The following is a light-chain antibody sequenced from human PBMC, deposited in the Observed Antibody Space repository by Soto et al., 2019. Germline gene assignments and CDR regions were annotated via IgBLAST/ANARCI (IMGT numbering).Light chain of an antibody. Sequence: EIVLTQSPATLSLSPGERAALSCRASQSISIYLAWYQQKPGQAPRLLIYDASNMDTGIPARFSGSGSGTDFTLTISSLEPEDFAVYYCQQRSNWPITFGQGTRLEIK. CDR1: QSISIY. J-gene: IGKJ5*01. V-gene: IGKV3-11*01. CDR3: QQRSNWPIT. CDR2: DAS.